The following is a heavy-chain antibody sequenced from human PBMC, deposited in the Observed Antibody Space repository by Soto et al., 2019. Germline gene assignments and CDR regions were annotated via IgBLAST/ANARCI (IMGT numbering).Heavy chain of an antibody. Sequence: GESLKISCKGSGYSFTSYWIGWVRQMPGKGLEWMGIIYPGDSDTRYSPSFQGQVTISADKSISTAYLQWSSLKASDTAMYYCASPHYDSSGYSTLDYWGQGTLVTVSS. CDR2: IYPGDSDT. CDR1: GYSFTSYW. V-gene: IGHV5-51*01. D-gene: IGHD3-22*01. J-gene: IGHJ4*02. CDR3: ASPHYDSSGYSTLDY.